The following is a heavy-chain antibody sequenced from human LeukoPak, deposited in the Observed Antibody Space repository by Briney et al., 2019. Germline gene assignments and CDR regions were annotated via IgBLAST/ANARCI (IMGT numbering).Heavy chain of an antibody. J-gene: IGHJ5*02. D-gene: IGHD3-10*01. CDR3: ARLQITMVRGVKGNWFDP. Sequence: KPSETLSLTCTVSGYYISSGYYWGWIRQPPGKGLEWIGSIYHSGSTYYNPSLKSRVTISVDTSKNQFSLKLSSVTAADTAVYYCARLQITMVRGVKGNWFDPWGQGTLVTVSS. CDR1: GYYISSGYY. CDR2: IYHSGST. V-gene: IGHV4-38-2*02.